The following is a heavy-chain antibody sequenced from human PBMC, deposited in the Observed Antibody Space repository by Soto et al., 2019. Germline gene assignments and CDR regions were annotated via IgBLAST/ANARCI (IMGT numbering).Heavy chain of an antibody. Sequence: QIQLVQSGPEVKKPGASVKVSCKTAGYTFTNYGVSWVRQAPGQGLEWMGWISGYNGNTNYAQNLQDRVTMTTDTSTSTVYMELRSLTSDDTAVYYCARWGGGFEDYWGQGTLVGVSS. CDR1: GYTFTNYG. J-gene: IGHJ4*02. V-gene: IGHV1-18*01. CDR3: ARWGGGFEDY. CDR2: ISGYNGNT. D-gene: IGHD3-16*01.